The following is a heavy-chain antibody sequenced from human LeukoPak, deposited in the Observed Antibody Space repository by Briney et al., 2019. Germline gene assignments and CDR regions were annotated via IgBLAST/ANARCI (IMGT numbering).Heavy chain of an antibody. J-gene: IGHJ4*02. D-gene: IGHD1-1*01. Sequence: PSETLSLTCTVSGVSIRSYYWSWIRQPPGKGLEWIGYIYYSGSTNYNPSLKSRVTISVDTSKNQFSLKLSSVTAADTAVYYCARENWDDAFDYWGQGTLVTVSS. V-gene: IGHV4-59*01. CDR3: ARENWDDAFDY. CDR2: IYYSGST. CDR1: GVSIRSYY.